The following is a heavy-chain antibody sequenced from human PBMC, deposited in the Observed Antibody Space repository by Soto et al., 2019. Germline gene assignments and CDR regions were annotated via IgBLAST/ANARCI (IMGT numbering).Heavy chain of an antibody. J-gene: IGHJ4*02. CDR2: INHSGST. CDR3: AGYSSSWYYFDY. D-gene: IGHD6-13*01. Sequence: SETLSLTSAVDGGSFSGYDWSWIRQPPGKGLEWIGEINHSGSTNYNPSLKSRVTISVDTSKNQFSLKLSSVTAADTAVYYCAGYSSSWYYFDYWGQGTLVTVSS. V-gene: IGHV4-34*01. CDR1: GGSFSGYD.